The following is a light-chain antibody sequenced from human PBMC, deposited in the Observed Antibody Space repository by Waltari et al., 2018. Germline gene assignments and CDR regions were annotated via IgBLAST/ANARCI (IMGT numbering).Light chain of an antibody. V-gene: IGKV3-11*01. CDR2: GAS. J-gene: IGKJ2*01. Sequence: EIVLTQSPATLSLSPGESATLSCRASQSIDIYLAWYQQRPGQAPRLLIYGASIRATDIPDRFTGSGSGTDFTLTISSLNSEDVAVYFCQHYNKWPQYTFAQGTKVEIK. CDR3: QHYNKWPQYT. CDR1: QSIDIY.